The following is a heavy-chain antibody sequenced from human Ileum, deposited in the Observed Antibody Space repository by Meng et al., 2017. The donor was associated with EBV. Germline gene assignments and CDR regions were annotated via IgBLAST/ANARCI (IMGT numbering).Heavy chain of an antibody. CDR1: GGSISTSSYF. CDR3: AKEQDDGDRGIHRIDS. J-gene: IGHJ5*01. D-gene: IGHD5-18*01. CDR2: IHYNGGT. Sequence: GSGLVTPSETLSLTCTGAGGSISTSSYFWGWNRQTPGKGLEWIGSIHYNGGTAYNPSLQSRVTMSVDTSKNQFSLRLTSVTAADTAVYYCAKEQDDGDRGIHRIDSWGQGTLVTVSS. V-gene: IGHV4-39*07.